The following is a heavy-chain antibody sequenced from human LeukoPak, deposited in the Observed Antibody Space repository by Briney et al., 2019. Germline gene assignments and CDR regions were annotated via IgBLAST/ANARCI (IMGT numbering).Heavy chain of an antibody. J-gene: IGHJ4*02. CDR2: IESDGTT. CDR3: ARDFMYNTLCTGC. Sequence: GGSLRLSCAASGSSFSSTWMHWVRQAPGKGLVWVSRIESDGTTNYADSVKGRFTISRDNAKNTLYLQMNSLRAEDTAVYYCARDFMYNTLCTGCWGQGTLVTVSS. CDR1: GSSFSSTW. V-gene: IGHV3-74*01. D-gene: IGHD1-14*01.